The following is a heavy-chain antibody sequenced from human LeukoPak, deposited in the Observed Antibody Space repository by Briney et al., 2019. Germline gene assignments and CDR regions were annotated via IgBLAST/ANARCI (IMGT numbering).Heavy chain of an antibody. D-gene: IGHD6-13*01. V-gene: IGHV1-8*03. CDR1: GYTFTSYD. J-gene: IGHJ6*02. CDR2: INTYNGNT. Sequence: ASVKVSCKASGYTFTSYDINWVRQATGQGLEWMGWINTYNGNTNYAQKFQDRVTITRDMSTSTAYMELSSLRSDDTAVYYCAATIAADAGYYGMDVWGQGTTVTVSS. CDR3: AATIAADAGYYGMDV.